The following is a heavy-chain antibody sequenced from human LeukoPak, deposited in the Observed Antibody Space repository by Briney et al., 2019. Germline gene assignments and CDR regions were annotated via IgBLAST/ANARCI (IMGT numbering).Heavy chain of an antibody. CDR1: XXTFXFSNYA. V-gene: IGHV3-23*01. D-gene: IGHD6-13*01. CDR3: AKDKITLAAAAFYYFDY. J-gene: IGHJ4*02. CDR2: ISGSGGST. Sequence: GGSLRLSCXAXXXTFXFSNYAMSWVRQAPGKGLEWVSSISGSGGSTYYADSLKGRFSISRDNSKNTLYLQMNSLRAEDTAVYYCAKDKITLAAAAFYYFDYWGQGTLVTVSS.